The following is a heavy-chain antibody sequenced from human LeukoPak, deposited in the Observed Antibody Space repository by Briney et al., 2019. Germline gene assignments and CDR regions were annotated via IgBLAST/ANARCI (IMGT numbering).Heavy chain of an antibody. Sequence: GASVKVSCKASGYPFTSYGISWVRQAPGQGLEWMGWISAYNGNTNYAQNLQGRVTMTTDTSTSTAYMELRSLRSDDTAVYYCASHSEPYYFDYWGQGTLVTVSS. CDR1: GYPFTSYG. D-gene: IGHD1-14*01. V-gene: IGHV1-18*01. J-gene: IGHJ4*02. CDR2: ISAYNGNT. CDR3: ASHSEPYYFDY.